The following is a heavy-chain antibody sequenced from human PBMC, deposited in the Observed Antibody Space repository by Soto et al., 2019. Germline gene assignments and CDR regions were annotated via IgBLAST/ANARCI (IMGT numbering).Heavy chain of an antibody. CDR3: AKDALRFLEWLLYPDYYYGMDV. CDR1: GFTFSSYA. J-gene: IGHJ6*02. V-gene: IGHV3-23*01. CDR2: ISGSGGST. D-gene: IGHD3-3*01. Sequence: GGSLRLSCAASGFTFSSYAMSWVRQAPGKGLEWVSAISGSGGSTYYADSVKGRFTISRDNSKNTLYLQMNSLRAEDTAVYYCAKDALRFLEWLLYPDYYYGMDVWGQGTTVTVSS.